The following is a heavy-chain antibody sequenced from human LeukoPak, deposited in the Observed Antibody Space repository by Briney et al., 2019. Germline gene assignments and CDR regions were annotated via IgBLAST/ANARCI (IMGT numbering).Heavy chain of an antibody. CDR1: GFTFSNYA. Sequence: GGSLRLSCAASGFTFSNYAMSWVRQAPGKGLEWVSGISGSGGSASYADSVKGRFTISRDNSKNTLHLQMNSLRAEDTAVYYCARGPGDGYNYAIFDSWGQGTLVTVSS. CDR3: ARGPGDGYNYAIFDS. CDR2: ISGSGGSA. V-gene: IGHV3-23*01. J-gene: IGHJ4*02. D-gene: IGHD5-24*01.